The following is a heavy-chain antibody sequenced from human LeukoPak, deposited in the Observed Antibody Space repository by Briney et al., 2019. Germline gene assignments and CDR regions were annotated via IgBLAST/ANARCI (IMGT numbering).Heavy chain of an antibody. CDR1: GFTFSSYW. CDR2: IEQDGSEK. CDR3: ARSSIQLWATYYFDY. D-gene: IGHD5-18*01. Sequence: GGSLRLSCAASGFTFSSYWMSWVRQAPGKGLEWVANIEQDGSEKYYVDSVKGRFTISRDNAKNSLYLQMNSLRAEDTAVYYCARSSIQLWATYYFDYWGQGTLVTVSS. J-gene: IGHJ4*02. V-gene: IGHV3-7*05.